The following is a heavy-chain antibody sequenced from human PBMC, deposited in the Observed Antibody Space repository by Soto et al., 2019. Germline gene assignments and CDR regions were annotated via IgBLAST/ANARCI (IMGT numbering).Heavy chain of an antibody. CDR2: ISAYNGNT. Sequence: QVQLVKSGAEVKKPGASVKVSCKASGYTFTNSGISWVRQAPGQGLEWMGWISAYNGNTNYAQKLQGRVTMTTDTSTSTAYMELRGLRSDDTAVYYCARASRRYIYEAAFDYWRQGTLVTVSS. CDR1: GYTFTNSG. J-gene: IGHJ4*02. V-gene: IGHV1-18*01. D-gene: IGHD5-18*01. CDR3: ARASRRYIYEAAFDY.